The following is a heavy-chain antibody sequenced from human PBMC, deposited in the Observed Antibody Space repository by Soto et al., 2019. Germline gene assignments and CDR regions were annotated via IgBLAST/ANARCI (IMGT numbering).Heavy chain of an antibody. J-gene: IGHJ4*01. V-gene: IGHV3-74*01. CDR2: INSDGSTT. CDR1: GFTFTTYW. CDR3: TSGGNSHLFDY. D-gene: IGHD2-15*01. Sequence: PLGVLRLSCAASGFTFTTYWMHWVRQAPGKGLVWVSRINSDGSTTNYADSVKGRFTISRDNAKNTLYLQMNSLRAEDTAVYYCTSGGNSHLFDYWGQGALVTVSS.